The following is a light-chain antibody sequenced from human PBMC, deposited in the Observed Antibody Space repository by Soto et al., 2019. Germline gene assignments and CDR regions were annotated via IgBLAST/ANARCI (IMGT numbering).Light chain of an antibody. Sequence: QSALTQPASVSGSPGQSITISCTRSSSDIGGFNYVSWYQQHPGQAPKLIIYDVTNRPSGVSNRFSGSRSGNTASLTISGLQAEDEAEYYCSSYTSSSPRLFGGGTKLTVL. CDR3: SSYTSSSPRL. CDR1: SSDIGGFNY. V-gene: IGLV2-14*03. CDR2: DVT. J-gene: IGLJ2*01.